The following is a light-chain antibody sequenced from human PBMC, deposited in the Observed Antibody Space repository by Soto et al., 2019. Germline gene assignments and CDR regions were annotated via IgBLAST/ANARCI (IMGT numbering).Light chain of an antibody. CDR2: DAS. J-gene: IGKJ1*01. Sequence: EIVLTQSPATLSLSPGERATLSCRASQSVSSYLAWYQQKPGQAPRLLIYDASNSATGIPARFSGSGSGTDFTHTIRNLEPEDFAVYYCQQRSNWPPTTFGQGTKVEIK. CDR1: QSVSSY. CDR3: QQRSNWPPTT. V-gene: IGKV3-11*01.